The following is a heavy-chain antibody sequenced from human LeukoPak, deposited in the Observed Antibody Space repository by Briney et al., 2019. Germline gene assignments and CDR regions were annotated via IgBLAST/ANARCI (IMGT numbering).Heavy chain of an antibody. J-gene: IGHJ5*02. CDR2: IYYSGST. Sequence: ASETLSLTCTVSGGSISSSSYYWGWIRQPPGKGLEWIGSIYYSGSTYYNPSLKSRVTISVDTSKNQFSLKLSSVTAADTAVYYCARDLSDHRLDPWGQGTLVTVSS. V-gene: IGHV4-39*07. CDR3: ARDLSDHRLDP. CDR1: GGSISSSSYY.